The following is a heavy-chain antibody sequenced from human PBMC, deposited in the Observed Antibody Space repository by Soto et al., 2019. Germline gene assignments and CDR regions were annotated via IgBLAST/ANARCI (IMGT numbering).Heavy chain of an antibody. Sequence: EVQLVESGGGLVQPGRSLRLSCAASGFTFDDYAMHWVRQAPGKGLEWVSGISWNSGSIGYADSVKGRFTISRDNAKNTLYLQINSLRAEDTAVYYCARVGGSSWFWGQGTLVTVSS. V-gene: IGHV3-9*01. CDR3: ARVGGSSWF. CDR2: ISWNSGSI. J-gene: IGHJ4*02. CDR1: GFTFDDYA. D-gene: IGHD6-13*01.